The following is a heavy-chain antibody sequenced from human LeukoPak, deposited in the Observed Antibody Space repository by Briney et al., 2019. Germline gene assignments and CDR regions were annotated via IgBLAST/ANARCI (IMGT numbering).Heavy chain of an antibody. CDR2: ISSSSSTI. D-gene: IGHD6-13*01. CDR3: AREYSSSWYYWFDP. J-gene: IGHJ5*02. CDR1: GFTFSSYS. V-gene: IGHV3-48*01. Sequence: GGSLRLSCAASGFTFSSYSMNWVRQAPGRGLEWVSYISSSSSTIYYADSVKGRFTISRDNAKNSLYLQMNSLRAEDTAVYYCAREYSSSWYYWFDPWGQGTLVTVSS.